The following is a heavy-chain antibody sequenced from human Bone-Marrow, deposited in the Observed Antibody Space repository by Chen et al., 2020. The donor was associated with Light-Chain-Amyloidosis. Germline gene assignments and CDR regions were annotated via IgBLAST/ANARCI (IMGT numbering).Heavy chain of an antibody. CDR3: AKDIFATYDP. J-gene: IGHJ5*02. CDR2: ISGDGGST. Sequence: EVQLVESGGGVVQPGGSLRLSCAASGFTFDDYAMHWVRQAPGKGLEWVSLISGDGGSTYYADSVKCRFTISRDNSNNSLYLQMNSLRTEDTALYYCAKDIFATYDPWDQGTLVTVSS. D-gene: IGHD1-26*01. CDR1: GFTFDDYA. V-gene: IGHV3-43*02.